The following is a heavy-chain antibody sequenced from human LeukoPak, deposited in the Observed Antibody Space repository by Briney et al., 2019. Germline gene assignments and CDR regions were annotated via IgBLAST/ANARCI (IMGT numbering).Heavy chain of an antibody. Sequence: PGGSLRLSCAASGFTFSNAWMSWVRQAPGKGLEWVGRIKSKTDGGTTDYAAPVKGRFTISRDDSKNTLYLQMNSLKTEDTAVYYCTTVSAVVERYYYYYHMDVWGKGTTVTVSS. CDR3: TTVSAVVERYYYYYHMDV. J-gene: IGHJ6*03. CDR1: GFTFSNAW. D-gene: IGHD2-15*01. CDR2: IKSKTDGGTT. V-gene: IGHV3-15*01.